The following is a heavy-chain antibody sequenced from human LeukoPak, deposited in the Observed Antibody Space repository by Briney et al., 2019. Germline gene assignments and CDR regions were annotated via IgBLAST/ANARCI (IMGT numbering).Heavy chain of an antibody. J-gene: IGHJ4*02. CDR1: GGSFSGYY. D-gene: IGHD6-19*01. CDR3: ARDGGWLVTGFDY. Sequence: SETLSLTCAVYGGSFSGYYWSWIRQPPGKGLEWIGEINHSGSTNYNPSLKSRVTISVDKSKNQFSLKLSSVTAADTAVYYCARDGGWLVTGFDYWGQGTLVTVSS. CDR2: INHSGST. V-gene: IGHV4-34*01.